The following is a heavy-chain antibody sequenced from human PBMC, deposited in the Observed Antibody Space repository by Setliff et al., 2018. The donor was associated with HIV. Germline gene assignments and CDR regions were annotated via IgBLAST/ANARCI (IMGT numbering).Heavy chain of an antibody. Sequence: ASVKVSCKAYGYIIVDYDINWVRQAPGQGLEYMGIINPSDGTTDYTQKFQDRVTMTSDTSTSTVYMELRSLRSEDTAIYYCVKEYHTEVTDTRVANYFDYWGQGTLVTVSS. J-gene: IGHJ4*02. CDR2: INPSDGTT. CDR3: VKEYHTEVTDTRVANYFDY. CDR1: GYIIVDYD. D-gene: IGHD4-4*01. V-gene: IGHV1-46*01.